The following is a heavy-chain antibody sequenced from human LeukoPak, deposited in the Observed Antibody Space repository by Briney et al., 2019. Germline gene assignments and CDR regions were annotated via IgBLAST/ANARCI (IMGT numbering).Heavy chain of an antibody. CDR3: ARVRYSGYDYFDY. CDR1: GFTFDTYW. CDR2: IEYDGSEK. Sequence: GGSLRLSCAASGFTFDTYWMSWVRQAPGKGLEWVANIEYDGSEKYYVDSMKDRFTISRDNGMESLYLQMNSLRAEDTAVYYCARVRYSGYDYFDYWGQGTLVTVSS. V-gene: IGHV3-7*01. J-gene: IGHJ4*02. D-gene: IGHD5-12*01.